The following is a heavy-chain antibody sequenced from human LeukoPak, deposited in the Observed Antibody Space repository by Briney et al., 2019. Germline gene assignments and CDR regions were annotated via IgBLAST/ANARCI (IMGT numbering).Heavy chain of an antibody. Sequence: PGGSLRLSCAPSVFTFSDYYMSWIRHAPGKGLEWLSYISSTTSYTDYADSVKGRFTISRDNAKNSLYLQMNSLRAEDTAVYYCARSSYTSGSSYLDYWGQGTQVTVSA. CDR3: ARSSYTSGSSYLDY. CDR1: VFTFSDYY. D-gene: IGHD3-10*01. J-gene: IGHJ4*02. CDR2: ISSTTSYT. V-gene: IGHV3-11*03.